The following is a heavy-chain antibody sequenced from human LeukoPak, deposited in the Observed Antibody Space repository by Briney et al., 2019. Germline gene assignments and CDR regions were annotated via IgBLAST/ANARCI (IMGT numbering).Heavy chain of an antibody. J-gene: IGHJ4*02. CDR1: GGSISSGGYY. CDR2: IYYNGST. CDR3: ARGGGYSGYDSYYFDY. Sequence: ASETLSLTCTVSGGSISSGGYYWSWIRQPPGKGLEWIGYIYYNGSTYYNPSLKSRVTISVDTSKNQFSLKLSSVTAADTAVYYCARGGGYSGYDSYYFDYWGQGTLVTVSS. D-gene: IGHD5-12*01. V-gene: IGHV4-30-4*01.